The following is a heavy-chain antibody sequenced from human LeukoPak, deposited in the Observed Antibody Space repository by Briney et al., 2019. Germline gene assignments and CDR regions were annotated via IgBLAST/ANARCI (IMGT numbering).Heavy chain of an antibody. CDR2: ISYDGSNK. Sequence: GGSLRDSCAAAGVTFSGYAMHRVRQAPGKGLEWVAVISYDGSNKYYADSVKGRFTISRDNSKNTLYLQMNSLRDEDTAVYYCASGRDPYYYYGMDVWGQGTTVTVSS. V-gene: IGHV3-30*04. CDR3: ASGRDPYYYYGMDV. CDR1: GVTFSGYA. J-gene: IGHJ6*02.